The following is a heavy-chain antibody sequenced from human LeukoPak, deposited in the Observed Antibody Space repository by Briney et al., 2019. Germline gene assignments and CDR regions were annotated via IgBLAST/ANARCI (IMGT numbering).Heavy chain of an antibody. CDR3: ARVAAADSRSYYYYYMDV. V-gene: IGHV3-11*01. Sequence: GGSLRLSCAASGFTFSDYYMSWIRQAPGKGLEWVSYISSSGSTIYYADSVKGRFTISRDNAKNSLYLQMNSLRAEDTAVYYCARVAAADSRSYYYYYMDVWGKGTTVTISS. CDR1: GFTFSDYY. J-gene: IGHJ6*03. CDR2: ISSSGSTI. D-gene: IGHD6-13*01.